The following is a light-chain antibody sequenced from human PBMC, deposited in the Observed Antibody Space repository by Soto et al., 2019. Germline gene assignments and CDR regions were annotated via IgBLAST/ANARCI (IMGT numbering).Light chain of an antibody. CDR2: EVN. Sequence: QSALTQPASVSGSPGQSITISCTGTSSDVGGYNYVSWYQQHPGRAPKLMIFEVNNRPSGVSDRFSGSKSGTSASLAITGLQAEDEAAYYCQSYDNALSAWVFGGGTKLTVL. J-gene: IGLJ3*02. V-gene: IGLV2-14*01. CDR3: QSYDNALSAWV. CDR1: SSDVGGYNY.